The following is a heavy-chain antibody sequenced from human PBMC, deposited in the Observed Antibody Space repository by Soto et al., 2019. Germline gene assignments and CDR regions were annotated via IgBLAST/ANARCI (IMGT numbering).Heavy chain of an antibody. CDR1: GGTFSSYT. J-gene: IGHJ4*02. CDR3: EVVRGEFDY. D-gene: IGHD3-10*01. Sequence: QVQLVQSGAEVKKPGSSVKVSCKASGGTFSSYTISWVRQAPGQGLEWMGRIIPILGIANYAQKFQGRVMITADKSTSTAYMELSSLRSEDTAVYYCEVVRGEFDYWGQGTLVTVSS. V-gene: IGHV1-69*02. CDR2: IIPILGIA.